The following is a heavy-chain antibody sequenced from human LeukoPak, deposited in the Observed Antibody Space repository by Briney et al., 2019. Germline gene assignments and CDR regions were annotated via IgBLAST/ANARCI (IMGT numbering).Heavy chain of an antibody. Sequence: SETLSLTCTVSGYSISSGYYWGWIRQPPGKGLEWIGSIYHSGSTYYNPSLKSRVTISVDTSKNQFSLKLSSVTAADTAVYYCARHEDFWQQLVPLFVYWGQGTLVTVSS. CDR2: IYHSGST. J-gene: IGHJ4*02. V-gene: IGHV4-38-2*02. CDR1: GYSISSGYY. CDR3: ARHEDFWQQLVPLFVY. D-gene: IGHD6-13*01.